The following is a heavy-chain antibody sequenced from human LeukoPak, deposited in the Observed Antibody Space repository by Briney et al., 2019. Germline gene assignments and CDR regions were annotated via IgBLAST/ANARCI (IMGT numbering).Heavy chain of an antibody. Sequence: PGGSLRLSCAASGFTVSGSYMSWVRQAPGKGLEWVSIIYSGGSTNYADSVKGRFTISRDDSKNTLYLQMNSLRADDTAVYYCARAYSSSFPFDYWGQGTLVAVSS. V-gene: IGHV3-66*01. CDR3: ARAYSSSFPFDY. J-gene: IGHJ4*02. CDR1: GFTVSGSY. CDR2: IYSGGST. D-gene: IGHD6-13*01.